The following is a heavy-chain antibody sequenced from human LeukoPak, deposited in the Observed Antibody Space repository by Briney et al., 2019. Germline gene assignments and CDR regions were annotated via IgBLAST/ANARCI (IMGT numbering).Heavy chain of an antibody. J-gene: IGHJ5*02. D-gene: IGHD3-22*01. CDR2: MNPNSGNT. CDR3: ARGKHYYDSSDTPAP. CDR1: GGTFSSYA. V-gene: IGHV1-8*02. Sequence: GASVTVSCTASGGTFSSYAISWVRQAPGQGLEWMGWMNPNSGNTGYAQKFQGRVTMTRNTSISTAYMELSSLRSEDTAVYYCARGKHYYDSSDTPAPWGQGTLVTVSS.